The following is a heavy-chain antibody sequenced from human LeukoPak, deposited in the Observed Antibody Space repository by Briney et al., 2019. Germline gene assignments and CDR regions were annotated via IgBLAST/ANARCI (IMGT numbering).Heavy chain of an antibody. D-gene: IGHD3-10*01. CDR2: IYYSGST. J-gene: IGHJ5*02. CDR3: ARHGIYYGLGSSYGLPNWFDP. V-gene: IGHV4-39*01. Sequence: PSETLSLTCTVSGGSISSTRYYWGWIRQPPGKGLAWIGSIYYSGSTYYNPSLKSRVTMSVDRSKNQFSLKLSSVTAADTAVYYCARHGIYYGLGSSYGLPNWFDPWGQGTLVTVSS. CDR1: GGSISSTRYY.